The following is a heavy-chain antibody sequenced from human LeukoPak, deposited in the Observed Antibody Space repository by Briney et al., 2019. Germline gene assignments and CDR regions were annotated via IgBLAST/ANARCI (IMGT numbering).Heavy chain of an antibody. CDR1: GYTVTSYG. V-gene: IGHV1-18*01. CDR3: ARDDPYLVVVPAATFGY. D-gene: IGHD2-2*01. J-gene: IGHJ4*02. CDR2: ISAYNGTT. Sequence: APVKVSCKASGYTVTSYGISWVRQAPGQGLEGMGWISAYNGTTHSDQQPQDRVTMTTDTSTSTASMELRSLRSDDTAVYYCARDDPYLVVVPAATFGYWGQGTLVTVSS.